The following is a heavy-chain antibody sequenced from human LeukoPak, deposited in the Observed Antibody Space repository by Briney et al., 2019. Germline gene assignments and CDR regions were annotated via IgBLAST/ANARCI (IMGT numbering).Heavy chain of an antibody. CDR1: GFTFSSYA. CDR3: AKGRRDAYNFDFDY. Sequence: GGSLRLSCAASGFTFSSYAMSWVRQAPGRGLEWVSAISGSGGSTYYADSVKGRFTISRDNSKNTLYLQMNSLRAEDTAVYYCAKGRRDAYNFDFDYWGQGTLVTVSS. D-gene: IGHD5-24*01. J-gene: IGHJ4*02. V-gene: IGHV3-23*01. CDR2: ISGSGGST.